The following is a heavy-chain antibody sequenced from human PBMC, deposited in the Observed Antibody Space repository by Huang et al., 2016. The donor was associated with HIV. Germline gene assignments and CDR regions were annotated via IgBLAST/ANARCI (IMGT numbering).Heavy chain of an antibody. J-gene: IGHJ6*02. Sequence: QVQLVQSGAEVKKPGASVKVSCRASGYTFISYGINWVRQAPGQGLEWMGWISPSYGYTNYAQQFQGRVTMTTDTSTNTVYMEVRSLRSDDTAVYYCARDLGTTVVPDGMDVWGQGTTVTVSS. CDR1: GYTFISYG. D-gene: IGHD4-17*01. CDR2: ISPSYGYT. V-gene: IGHV1-18*04. CDR3: ARDLGTTVVPDGMDV.